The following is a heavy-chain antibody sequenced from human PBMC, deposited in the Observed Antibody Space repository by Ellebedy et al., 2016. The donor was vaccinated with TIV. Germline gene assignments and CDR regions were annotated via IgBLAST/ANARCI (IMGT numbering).Heavy chain of an antibody. J-gene: IGHJ4*02. D-gene: IGHD2-15*01. CDR3: TTVVVVAATPAVGY. V-gene: IGHV3-15*01. Sequence: PGGSLRLSCAASGFTFSNTWMSWVRQAPGKGLEWVGRIKSKTDGGTTDYDAPVKGRFTISRDDSKNTLYLQMNSLKTEDTAVYYCTTVVVVAATPAVGYWGQGTLVTVSS. CDR1: GFTFSNTW. CDR2: IKSKTDGGTT.